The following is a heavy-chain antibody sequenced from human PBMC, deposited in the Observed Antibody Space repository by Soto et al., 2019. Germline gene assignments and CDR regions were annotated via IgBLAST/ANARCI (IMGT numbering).Heavy chain of an antibody. J-gene: IGHJ4*02. D-gene: IGHD3-16*01. CDR2: IYWKDDK. Sequence: QITLKESGPTLVKPTQTLTLTCTFSGFSISARGLGVGLIRQPPGKPLEWLALIYWKDDKRYTPSLQSRLTITKDASKNQMVFSMPNVDPADTATYYCAHSPWGAAPDYWGQGTLVTDSS. CDR1: GFSISARGLG. CDR3: AHSPWGAAPDY. V-gene: IGHV2-5*01.